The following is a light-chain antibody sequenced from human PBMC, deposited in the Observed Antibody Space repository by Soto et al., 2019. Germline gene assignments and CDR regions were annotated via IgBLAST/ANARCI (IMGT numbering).Light chain of an antibody. CDR2: HTS. CDR1: QSVGGSS. CDR3: HQYGSSPWT. Sequence: ETVLTQSPGTLSLSPGERATLSCRASQSVGGSSLAWYQQRPGRAPRLLIYHTSNRATGIPDRFSGSGSGTDFTLTISRLENEELAVYFCHQYGSSPWTFGQGNKVDIK. J-gene: IGKJ1*01. V-gene: IGKV3-20*01.